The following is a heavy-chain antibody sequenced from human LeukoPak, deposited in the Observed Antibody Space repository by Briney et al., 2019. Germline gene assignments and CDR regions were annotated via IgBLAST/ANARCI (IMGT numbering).Heavy chain of an antibody. J-gene: IGHJ3*02. CDR2: ISGSGGST. CDR1: GFTFSSYA. D-gene: IGHD2-15*01. V-gene: IGHV3-23*01. CDR3: AKVVGWYRGNAFDI. Sequence: PGGSLRLSCAASGFTFSSYAMSWVRQAPGKGLEWASAISGSGGSTYYADSVKGRFTISRDNSKNTLYLQMNSLRAEDTAVHYCAKVVGWYRGNAFDIWGQGTMVTVSS.